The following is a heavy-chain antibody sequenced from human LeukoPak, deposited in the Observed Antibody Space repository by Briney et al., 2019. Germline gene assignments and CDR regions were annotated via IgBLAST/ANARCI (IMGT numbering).Heavy chain of an antibody. V-gene: IGHV3-48*01. CDR3: AKNDSGEYFDY. CDR2: ISSSSSTI. CDR1: GFTFSTYS. Sequence: GGSLRLSCAASGFTFSTYSMNWVRQAPGKGLEWVSYISSSSSTIYYADSVKGRFTISRDNSKNTLYLQMNSLRAEDTAVYYCAKNDSGEYFDYWGQGTLVTVSS. J-gene: IGHJ4*02. D-gene: IGHD4-17*01.